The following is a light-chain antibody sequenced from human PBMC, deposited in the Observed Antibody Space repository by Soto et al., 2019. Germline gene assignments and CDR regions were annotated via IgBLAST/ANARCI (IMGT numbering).Light chain of an antibody. J-gene: IGKJ1*01. CDR1: QSISDT. CDR2: RAS. CDR3: QQYNNWLWT. V-gene: IGKV3-15*01. Sequence: EILMRQSPSTLSVSPGGRATLSCRASQSISDTLAWYQQKPGQAPRLLIHRASTGATGFPARVSGSGSGTDFTLTISSLQSEDFAVYYCQQYNNWLWTFGQGTKVDIK.